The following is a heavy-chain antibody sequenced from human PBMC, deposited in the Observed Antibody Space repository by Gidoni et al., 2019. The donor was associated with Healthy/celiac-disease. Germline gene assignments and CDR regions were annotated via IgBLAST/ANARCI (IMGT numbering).Heavy chain of an antibody. CDR2: IWYDGSNK. CDR3: ARGPEQWLVPKNLDY. Sequence: QVQLVESGGGVVQPGRSLRLSCAASGFTFSSYGMHWVRQAPGKGLEWVAVIWYDGSNKYYADSVKGRFTISRDNSKNTLYLQMNSLRAEDTAVYYCARGPEQWLVPKNLDYWGQGTLVTVSS. V-gene: IGHV3-33*01. J-gene: IGHJ4*02. D-gene: IGHD6-19*01. CDR1: GFTFSSYG.